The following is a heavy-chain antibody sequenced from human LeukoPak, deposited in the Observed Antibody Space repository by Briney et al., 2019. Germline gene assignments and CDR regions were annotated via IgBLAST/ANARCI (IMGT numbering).Heavy chain of an antibody. Sequence: GGSLRLSCAASGFTFSSYSMHWVRQAPGKGLEWVAFIRYDGSNKYYADSVKGRFTISRDNSKNTLYLQMNSLRAEDTAVYYCAKDPWWPAQGAFDIWGQGTMVTVSS. CDR1: GFTFSSYS. CDR2: IRYDGSNK. J-gene: IGHJ3*02. CDR3: AKDPWWPAQGAFDI. V-gene: IGHV3-30*02. D-gene: IGHD2-15*01.